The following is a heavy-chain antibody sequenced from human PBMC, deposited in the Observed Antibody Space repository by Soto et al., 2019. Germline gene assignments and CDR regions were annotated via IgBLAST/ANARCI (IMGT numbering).Heavy chain of an antibody. D-gene: IGHD5-18*01. CDR2: ISYDGSNK. CDR3: ASSRGYSYGSAFDY. J-gene: IGHJ4*02. CDR1: GFTFSSYA. V-gene: IGHV3-30-3*01. Sequence: QVQLVESGGGVVQPGRSLRLSCAASGFTFSSYAMHWVRQAPGKGLEWVAVISYDGSNKYYADSVKGGFTIYRDNSKNTLYLQMNSLRAEDTAVYYCASSRGYSYGSAFDYWGQGTLVTVSS.